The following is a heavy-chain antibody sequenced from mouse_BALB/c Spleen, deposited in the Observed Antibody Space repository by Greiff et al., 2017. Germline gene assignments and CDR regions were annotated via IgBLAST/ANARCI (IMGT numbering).Heavy chain of an antibody. V-gene: IGHV5-4*02. CDR3: ARDGVGSKRPLFAY. J-gene: IGHJ3*01. CDR1: GFTFSDYY. CDR2: ISDGGSYT. D-gene: IGHD1-1*01. Sequence: EVQRVESGGGLVKPGGSLKLSCAASGFTFSDYYMYWVRQTPEKRLEWVATISDGGSYTYYPDSVKGRFTISRDNAKNNLYLQMSSLKSEDTAMYYCARDGVGSKRPLFAYWGQGTLVTVSA.